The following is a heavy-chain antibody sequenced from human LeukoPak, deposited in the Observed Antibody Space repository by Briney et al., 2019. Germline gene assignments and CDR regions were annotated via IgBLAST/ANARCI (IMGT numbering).Heavy chain of an antibody. V-gene: IGHV1-18*01. CDR1: GYTFTTYG. CDR3: ARDRLYSYGYYGMDV. J-gene: IGHJ6*02. Sequence: ASVRVSCKASGYTFTTYGISWVRQAPGQGLEWMGWISAYNGNTIYARKLQGRVTMTTDTSTSTAYMELRSLRSDDTALYYCARDRLYSYGYYGMDVWGQGTTVTVSS. D-gene: IGHD5-18*01. CDR2: ISAYNGNT.